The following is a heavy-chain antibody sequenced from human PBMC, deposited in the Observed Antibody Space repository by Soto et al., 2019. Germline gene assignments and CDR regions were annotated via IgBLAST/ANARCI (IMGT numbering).Heavy chain of an antibody. J-gene: IGHJ6*02. CDR1: GGSISSGDYY. D-gene: IGHD2-2*01. Sequence: QVQLQESGPGLVKPSQTLSLTCTVSGGSISSGDYYWSWIRQPPGKGLEWIGYIYYSGSTYYNPSLKSRVTMSVDTSKNQFSLKLSSVTAADTAVYYCARDLVPYCISTSCYQNGMDVWGQGTTVTVSS. CDR2: IYYSGST. V-gene: IGHV4-30-4*01. CDR3: ARDLVPYCISTSCYQNGMDV.